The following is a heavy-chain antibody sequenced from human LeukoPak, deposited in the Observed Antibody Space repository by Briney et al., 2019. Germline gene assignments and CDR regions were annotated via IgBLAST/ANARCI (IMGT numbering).Heavy chain of an antibody. CDR1: GFTFSSYW. D-gene: IGHD1-26*01. J-gene: IGHJ5*02. CDR3: ARAPRFRLVGVPKGPFDP. Sequence: GGSLRLSCEASGFTFSSYWMSWVRQAPGKGLEWVANIKHDGSEKYYVDSVKGRFTISRDNAKNSLYLRMDTLRAEDTAVYYCARAPRFRLVGVPKGPFDPWGQGTLVTVSS. CDR2: IKHDGSEK. V-gene: IGHV3-7*03.